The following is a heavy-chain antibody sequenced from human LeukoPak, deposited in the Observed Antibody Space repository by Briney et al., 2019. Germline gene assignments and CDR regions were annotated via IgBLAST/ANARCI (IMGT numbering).Heavy chain of an antibody. D-gene: IGHD6-19*01. CDR1: GYTFTSYD. J-gene: IGHJ5*02. CDR3: ARGLYSSGWYSWFDP. V-gene: IGHV1-8*01. CDR2: MNPNSGNT. Sequence: ASVKVSCKASGYTFTSYDINWVRQATGQGLVWMGWMNPNSGNTGYAQKFQGRVTMTRNTSISTAYMELSSLRSEDTAVYYCARGLYSSGWYSWFDPWGQGTLVTVSS.